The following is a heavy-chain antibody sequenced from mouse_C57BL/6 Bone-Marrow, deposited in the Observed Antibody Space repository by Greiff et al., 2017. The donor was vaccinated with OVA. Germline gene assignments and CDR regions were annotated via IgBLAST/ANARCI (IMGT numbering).Heavy chain of an antibody. J-gene: IGHJ4*01. CDR2: IYPGNSDT. V-gene: IGHV1-5*01. CDR3: IPIYYGNYEVAMDY. Sequence: VQLKESGTVLARPGASVKMSCKTSGYTFTSYWMHWVKQRPGQGLEWIGAIYPGNSDTSYNQKFKGKAKLTAVTSASTAYMELSSLTNEDSAVYYCIPIYYGNYEVAMDYWGQGTSVTVSS. CDR1: GYTFTSYW. D-gene: IGHD2-1*01.